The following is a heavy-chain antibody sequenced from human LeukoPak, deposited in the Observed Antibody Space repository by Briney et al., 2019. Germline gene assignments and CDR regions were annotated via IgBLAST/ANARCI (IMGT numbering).Heavy chain of an antibody. Sequence: PGGSLRLSCAASGFTFSSYAMRWVRQAPGQGLEWVSAISGGSADYQGSVKVRFSISIDNSKHTLYLQMNSLRAEDTAVYYCAKDRSSRYDFWSGSFSHYYYYYMDVWGRGTTVTVSS. CDR3: AKDRSSRYDFWSGSFSHYYYYYMDV. CDR2: ISGGSA. CDR1: GFTFSSYA. V-gene: IGHV3-23*01. J-gene: IGHJ6*03. D-gene: IGHD3-3*01.